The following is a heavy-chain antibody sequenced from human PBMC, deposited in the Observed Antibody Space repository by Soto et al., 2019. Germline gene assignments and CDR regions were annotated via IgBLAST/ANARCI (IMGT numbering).Heavy chain of an antibody. V-gene: IGHV5-51*01. Sequence: GESLKISCKGSGYNFTNYWIGWVRQMPGKGLEWMGIIYPGDSETKYSPSFQGQVTISADKSISAAFLQWRSLKASDTAMYYCARQEGATALFCYGMDVWGQGTTVTVSS. D-gene: IGHD1-26*01. CDR1: GYNFTNYW. J-gene: IGHJ6*02. CDR3: ARQEGATALFCYGMDV. CDR2: IYPGDSET.